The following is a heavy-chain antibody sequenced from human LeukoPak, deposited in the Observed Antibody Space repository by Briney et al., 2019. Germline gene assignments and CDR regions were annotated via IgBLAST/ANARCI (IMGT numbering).Heavy chain of an antibody. J-gene: IGHJ4*02. Sequence: PGGSLRLSCAASGFTFSSYGMHWVRQAPGKGLEWVAVISYDGSNKYYADSVKGRFTISRENSKHTLYLQMNSLKPEDTALYCCAKDLIAVAGIDYWGQGTLVTVSS. V-gene: IGHV3-30*18. CDR1: GFTFSSYG. CDR3: AKDLIAVAGIDY. CDR2: ISYDGSNK. D-gene: IGHD6-19*01.